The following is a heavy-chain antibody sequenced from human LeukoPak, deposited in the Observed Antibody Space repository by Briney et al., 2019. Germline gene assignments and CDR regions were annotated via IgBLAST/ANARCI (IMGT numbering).Heavy chain of an antibody. CDR2: ISPSGSN. CDR1: GGSFSGYY. CDR3: AGDHDLALNS. V-gene: IGHV4-34*01. Sequence: PSETLSLTCAVYGGSFSGYYWSWIRQSPGKGLEWIGQISPSGSNKYNASLKSRVTISVDTSKNQLSLKLSSVTAADTAVYYCAGDHDLALNSWGQGTLVTVSS. J-gene: IGHJ4*02.